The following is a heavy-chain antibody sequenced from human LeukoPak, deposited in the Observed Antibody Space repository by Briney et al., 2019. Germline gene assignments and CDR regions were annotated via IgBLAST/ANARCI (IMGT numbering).Heavy chain of an antibody. V-gene: IGHV3-23*01. CDR3: GRGSSIDH. CDR1: GFTFSTYA. J-gene: IGHJ4*02. CDR2: ISGSAVGT. D-gene: IGHD1-26*01. Sequence: GGSLRLSCAASGFTFSTYAMTWVRQAPGKGLEWVSAISGSAVGTYYADSVKGRFTISRDNSKNTLYLQMNSLRAEDTAVYYCGRGSSIDHWGQGTLVTVSS.